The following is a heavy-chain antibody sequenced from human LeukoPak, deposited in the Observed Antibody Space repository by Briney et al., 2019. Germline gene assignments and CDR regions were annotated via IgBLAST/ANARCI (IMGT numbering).Heavy chain of an antibody. CDR1: GYTFTGYY. CDR3: ARDEDGYDWNY. Sequence: ASVKVSCKASGYTFTGYYMHWVRHAPGQGLEWMGRINPNSGGTNYAQKFQGRVTMTRDTSISTAYMELSRLRSDDAAVYYCARDEDGYDWNYWGQGTLVTVSS. CDR2: INPNSGGT. V-gene: IGHV1-2*06. J-gene: IGHJ4*02. D-gene: IGHD5-12*01.